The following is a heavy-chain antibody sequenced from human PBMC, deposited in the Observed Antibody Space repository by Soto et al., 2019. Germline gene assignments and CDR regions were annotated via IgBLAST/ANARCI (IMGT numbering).Heavy chain of an antibody. CDR3: ARARFQVLYGKPYFDS. V-gene: IGHV4-31*03. D-gene: IGHD2-2*02. Sequence: SETLSLTCTVSGGSITTGGSYWSWIRQHPGKGLEWIGNIYHSGNTYYYPSLKSRLTISVDTSKNHFSLMVDSVTAADTAVYYCARARFQVLYGKPYFDSWGQGTLVTVSS. J-gene: IGHJ4*02. CDR2: IYHSGNT. CDR1: GGSITTGGSY.